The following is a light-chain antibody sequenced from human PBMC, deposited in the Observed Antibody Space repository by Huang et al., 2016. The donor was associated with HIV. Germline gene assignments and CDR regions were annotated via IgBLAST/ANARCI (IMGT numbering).Light chain of an antibody. V-gene: IGKV3-20*01. CDR2: VES. CDR3: QRYGSSPYT. Sequence: EIVLTQSPGTLSLSAGERATLSCRASQSIGTNSLAWYQQKPGQSPRLLIDVESSMATGIPDRFSGSGSGTDFTLTISGLEPEDFAVYVCQRYGSSPYTFGQGTKLEIK. J-gene: IGKJ2*01. CDR1: QSIGTNS.